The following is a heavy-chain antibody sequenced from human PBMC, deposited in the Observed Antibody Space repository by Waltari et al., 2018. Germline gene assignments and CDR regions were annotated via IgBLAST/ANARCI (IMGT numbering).Heavy chain of an antibody. D-gene: IGHD6-19*01. Sequence: EVQLVESGGGMVRPGGSLRRSCAASGFHVTDSCMSWFRQVPGEGLERLSGMYGDCSRTSYAESWMGRFTVSRDNAMNSLYREMSSWRAEDTALYYCVREVFGSGLLESYFFDYWGQGTLVTVSS. CDR3: VREVFGSGLLESYFFDY. CDR1: GFHVTDSC. J-gene: IGHJ4*02. V-gene: IGHV3-20*04. CDR2: MYGDCSRT.